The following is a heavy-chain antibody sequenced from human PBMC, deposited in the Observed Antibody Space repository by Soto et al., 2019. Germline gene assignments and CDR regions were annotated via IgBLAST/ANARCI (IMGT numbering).Heavy chain of an antibody. D-gene: IGHD3-10*01. CDR2: ISSSSSYI. J-gene: IGHJ4*02. Sequence: EVQLVASGGGLVKPGGSLRLSCAASGFTFSSYSMNWVRQAPGKGLEWVSSISSSSSYIYYADSVKGRFTISRDNAKNSLYLQMNSLRAEDTAVYYCARGITMVRGVVDYWGQGTLVTVSS. CDR1: GFTFSSYS. CDR3: ARGITMVRGVVDY. V-gene: IGHV3-21*01.